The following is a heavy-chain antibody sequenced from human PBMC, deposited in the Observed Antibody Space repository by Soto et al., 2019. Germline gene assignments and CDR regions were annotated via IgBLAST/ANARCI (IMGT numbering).Heavy chain of an antibody. CDR3: ARHRACNTACDFDY. V-gene: IGHV4-39*01. CDR2: VAYTGTT. Sequence: KAXETLSLTCFVSGESIDSQDSHWSWIRQSPGKGLEWIGTVAYTGTTYYPPPLRGRVTVSADTSKNSFSLKLTSVTAADTAVYYCARHRACNTACDFDYWGQGTLVTVSS. D-gene: IGHD2-15*01. J-gene: IGHJ4*02. CDR1: GESIDSQDSH.